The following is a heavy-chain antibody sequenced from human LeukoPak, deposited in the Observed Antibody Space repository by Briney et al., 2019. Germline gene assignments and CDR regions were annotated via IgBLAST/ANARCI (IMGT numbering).Heavy chain of an antibody. D-gene: IGHD6-19*01. Sequence: SETLSLTCTVSGYSISSGYYWGWIRQPPGKGLEWIGYIYYSGSTDYNPSLKSRVTISVDTSKNQFSLKLSSVTAADTAVYYCARGGGWTDYWGQGTLVTVSS. CDR2: IYYSGST. J-gene: IGHJ4*02. V-gene: IGHV4-59*01. CDR3: ARGGGWTDY. CDR1: GYSISSGYY.